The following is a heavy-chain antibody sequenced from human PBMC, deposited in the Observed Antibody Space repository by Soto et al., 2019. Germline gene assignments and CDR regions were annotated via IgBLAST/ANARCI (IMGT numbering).Heavy chain of an antibody. V-gene: IGHV3-21*01. CDR3: ASHLGIVATIEFRY. CDR1: VFTFSSYS. D-gene: IGHD5-12*01. Sequence: PGGSLRLSCAASVFTFSSYSMNWVRQAPGKGLEWVSPISSISSYIYYADSVKGRFTISRDNAKNSLYLQMNSLRAEDTAVYYCASHLGIVATIEFRYWGQGTLVTVSS. CDR2: ISSISSYI. J-gene: IGHJ4*02.